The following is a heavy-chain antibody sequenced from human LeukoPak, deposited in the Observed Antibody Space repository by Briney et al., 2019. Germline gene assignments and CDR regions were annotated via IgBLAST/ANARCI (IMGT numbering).Heavy chain of an antibody. D-gene: IGHD3-9*01. Sequence: PGRSLRLSCAASGFTFSSYGMHWVRQAPGKGLEWVAVIWYDGSNKYYADSVKGRFTISRDNAKNSLYLQMNSLRAEDTALYYCAKETSILTGYRGYFDYWGQGTLVTVSS. CDR2: IWYDGSNK. CDR1: GFTFSSYG. V-gene: IGHV3-33*03. J-gene: IGHJ4*02. CDR3: AKETSILTGYRGYFDY.